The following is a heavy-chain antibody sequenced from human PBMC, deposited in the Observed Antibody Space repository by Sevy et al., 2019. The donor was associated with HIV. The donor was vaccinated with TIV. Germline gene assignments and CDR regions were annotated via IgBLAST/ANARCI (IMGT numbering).Heavy chain of an antibody. CDR3: AGPGGGWFEFDS. D-gene: IGHD6-19*01. J-gene: IGHJ4*02. CDR2: IGSTGLTI. V-gene: IGHV3-48*02. Sequence: GGSLRLSCVASGFTFSRYSMNWVRQAPGKGLEWVSNIGSTGLTIYYADSVKGRFTISRDNAKNSLYLQMNSLREEDTAVYYCAGPGGGWFEFDSWGQGTLVTVSS. CDR1: GFTFSRYS.